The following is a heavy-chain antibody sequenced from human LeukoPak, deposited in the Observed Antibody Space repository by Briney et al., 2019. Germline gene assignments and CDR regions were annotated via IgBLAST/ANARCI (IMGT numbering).Heavy chain of an antibody. V-gene: IGHV1-2*02. D-gene: IGHD3-10*01. CDR2: INPNSGGT. CDR1: GYTFTGYY. J-gene: IGHJ5*02. Sequence: ASVKVSCKASGYTFTGYYMHWVRQAPGQGLEWMGWINPNSGGTNYAQKFQDRVTMTRDTSISTAYMELSRLRSDDTAVYYCARDSFTMVRGGRFDPWGQGTLVTVSS. CDR3: ARDSFTMVRGGRFDP.